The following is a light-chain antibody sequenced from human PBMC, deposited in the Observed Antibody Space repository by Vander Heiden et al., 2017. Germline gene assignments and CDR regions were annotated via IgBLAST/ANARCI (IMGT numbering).Light chain of an antibody. CDR1: QSISSY. CDR2: AAS. CDR3: QQSYSTPYT. J-gene: IGKJ2*01. Sequence: DIQMTQSPSSLSASVGDRVTITCRASQSISSYLNWYQQKPGKAPKRLIYAASSLQSGVPSRVSGSGSGTDFTLTISSLQPEDFATYYCQQSYSTPYTFGQGTKLEIK. V-gene: IGKV1-39*01.